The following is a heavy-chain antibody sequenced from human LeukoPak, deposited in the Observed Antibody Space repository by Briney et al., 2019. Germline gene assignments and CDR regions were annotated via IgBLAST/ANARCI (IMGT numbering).Heavy chain of an antibody. D-gene: IGHD5-18*01. CDR1: GFSLSGNA. CDR3: AKGNLQLGQDACDI. J-gene: IGHJ3*02. CDR2: IGPDDAT. V-gene: IGHV3-23*01. Sequence: GGPLRLACPAAGFSLSGNAVSWVRQAPGKRPEWVAGIGPDDATFYPASVRGRFTISRDTSQNTMYLQMNSLRAEDTALYYCAKGNLQLGQDACDIWGQGTMVTVSS.